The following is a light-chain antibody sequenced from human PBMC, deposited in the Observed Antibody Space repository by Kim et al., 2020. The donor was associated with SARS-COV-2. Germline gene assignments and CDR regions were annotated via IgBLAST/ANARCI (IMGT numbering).Light chain of an antibody. Sequence: SLVERATLSCRASQSVSSNLSWYQQKPGQAPALLIYGASTRATGIPARFSGSGSGTDFTLTIYSLRSEDFAVYYCQQYNKWPPFTFGGGTKVDIK. CDR3: QQYNKWPPFT. CDR1: QSVSSN. V-gene: IGKV3-15*01. CDR2: GAS. J-gene: IGKJ4*01.